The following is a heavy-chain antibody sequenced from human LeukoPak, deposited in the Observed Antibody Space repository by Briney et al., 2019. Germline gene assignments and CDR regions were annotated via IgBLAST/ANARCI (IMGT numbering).Heavy chain of an antibody. D-gene: IGHD3-22*01. CDR3: ATPDYYDSSGYRY. Sequence: ASVTVSCTVSGYTLTELSMHWVRQAPGKGLEWMGGFDPEDSETIYAQKFQGRVTMTEDTSTDTAYMELSSLRSEDTAVYYCATPDYYDSSGYRYWGQGTLVTVSS. J-gene: IGHJ4*02. CDR1: GYTLTELS. V-gene: IGHV1-24*01. CDR2: FDPEDSET.